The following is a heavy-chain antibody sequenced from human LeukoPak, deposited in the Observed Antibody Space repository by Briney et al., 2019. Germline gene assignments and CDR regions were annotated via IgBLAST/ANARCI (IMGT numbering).Heavy chain of an antibody. Sequence: SQTLSLTCTVSGGSISSGDFYWNWIRRPAGTTLEWIGRIHTSGSAHYNPSLKNRVTISLDMSKKQFYLSLYSVTAADTAVYFCARTVGGIKEFDSWGQGTLVTVSS. J-gene: IGHJ4*02. CDR1: GGSISSGDFY. D-gene: IGHD3-16*01. V-gene: IGHV4-61*02. CDR3: ARTVGGIKEFDS. CDR2: IHTSGSA.